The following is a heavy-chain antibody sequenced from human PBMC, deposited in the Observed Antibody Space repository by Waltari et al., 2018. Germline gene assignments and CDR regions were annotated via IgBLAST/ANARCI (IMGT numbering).Heavy chain of an antibody. V-gene: IGHV3-21*01. D-gene: IGHD3-10*01. CDR2: ITSSSSYI. CDR3: ARDPLHYYGSGSLYYFDY. Sequence: EVQLVESGGGLVKPGGSLRLSCAASGFTFSSYSMNWVRQAPGKGGEWVSCITSSSSYIYYTDSVKGRFTISRDNAKNSLYLQMNSLRAEDTAVYYCARDPLHYYGSGSLYYFDYWGQGTLVTVSS. CDR1: GFTFSSYS. J-gene: IGHJ4*02.